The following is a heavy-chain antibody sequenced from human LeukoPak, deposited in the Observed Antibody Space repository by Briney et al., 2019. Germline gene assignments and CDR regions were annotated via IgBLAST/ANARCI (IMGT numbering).Heavy chain of an antibody. J-gene: IGHJ3*02. D-gene: IGHD7-27*01. CDR3: ARHNLGSFDI. V-gene: IGHV3-7*04. CDR1: GFTFSNYW. CDR2: IKRDGSEK. Sequence: PGESLRLSCAASGFTFSNYWMNWVRQAPGKGLEWVANIKRDGSEKYYMDSVKGRFTISRDNAKNSLYLQMNSLRVEDTAVYYCARHNLGSFDIWGQGTMVTASS.